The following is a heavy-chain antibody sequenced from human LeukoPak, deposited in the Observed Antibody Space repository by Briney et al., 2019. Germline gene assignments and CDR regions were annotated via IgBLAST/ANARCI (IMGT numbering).Heavy chain of an antibody. Sequence: GGSLRLSCAASGFTFRSYWMTWVRQSPGKGLEWVANIKQDGNEKHHVDSVKGRFTISRDNAKNSLYLQMNSLRAEDTAVYYCAELGITMIGGVWGKGTTVTISS. J-gene: IGHJ6*04. CDR2: IKQDGNEK. D-gene: IGHD3-10*02. CDR1: GFTFRSYW. V-gene: IGHV3-7*01. CDR3: AELGITMIGGV.